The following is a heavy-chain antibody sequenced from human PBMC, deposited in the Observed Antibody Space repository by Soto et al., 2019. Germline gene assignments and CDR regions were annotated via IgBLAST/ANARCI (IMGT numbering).Heavy chain of an antibody. D-gene: IGHD4-17*01. V-gene: IGHV3-23*01. CDR3: AKSRLPVTTKH. CDR1: GFTFSSYA. J-gene: IGHJ4*02. Sequence: GGSLRLSCAASGFTFSSYAMSWVRQAPGKGLEWVSAISGSGGSTYYADSVKGRFTISRDNSKNTLYLQMSSLRAEDTAVYYCAKSRLPVTTKHWGQGTLVTVSS. CDR2: ISGSGGST.